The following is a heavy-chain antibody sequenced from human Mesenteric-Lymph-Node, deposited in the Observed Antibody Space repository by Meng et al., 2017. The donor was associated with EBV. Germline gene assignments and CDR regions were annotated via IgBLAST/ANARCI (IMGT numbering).Heavy chain of an antibody. Sequence: QRQEAGPGLGKPSETLSPICTVPGGSMSRSDNYWGWIRQPPGKGLEWIGSMYYSGTTYYNPSLKSRVTISVDTSQNQFSLKVNSLTAADTAVYYCARITFGGAIGDWGQGTLVTVSS. V-gene: IGHV4-39*07. D-gene: IGHD3-16*02. J-gene: IGHJ4*02. CDR3: ARITFGGAIGD. CDR1: GGSMSRSDNY. CDR2: MYYSGTT.